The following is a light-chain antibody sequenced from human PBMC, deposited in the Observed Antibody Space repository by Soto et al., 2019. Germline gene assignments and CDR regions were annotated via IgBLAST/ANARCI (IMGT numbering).Light chain of an antibody. CDR3: QQYNSYSPRA. J-gene: IGKJ3*01. Sequence: DIQMTQSPSTLSASVGDRVTITCRASQSISSWLAWYQQKPGKAPKLLIYDASSLESGVPSRFSGSGSGTEFTLTISSLQPDDLATYYCQQYNSYSPRAFGPGTKVDIK. V-gene: IGKV1-5*01. CDR2: DAS. CDR1: QSISSW.